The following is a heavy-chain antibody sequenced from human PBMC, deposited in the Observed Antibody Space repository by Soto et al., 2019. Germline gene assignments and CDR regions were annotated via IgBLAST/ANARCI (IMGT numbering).Heavy chain of an antibody. CDR1: GFTFSSYS. CDR2: ISSSSSYI. CDR3: AREGIAVAGYYFDY. Sequence: EVQLVESGGGLVKPGGSLRLSCAASGFTFSSYSMNWVRQAPGKGLEWVSSISSSSSYIYYADSVKGRFTISRDNAKNSLYRQMISLRAEDTAVYYCAREGIAVAGYYFDYWGQGTLVTVSS. D-gene: IGHD6-19*01. V-gene: IGHV3-21*01. J-gene: IGHJ4*02.